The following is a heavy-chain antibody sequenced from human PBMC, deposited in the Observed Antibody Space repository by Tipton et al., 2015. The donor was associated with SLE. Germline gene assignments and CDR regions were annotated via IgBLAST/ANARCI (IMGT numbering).Heavy chain of an antibody. V-gene: IGHV4-31*03. CDR2: IYNSGTT. CDR1: GGSVNTGNCY. J-gene: IGHJ1*01. Sequence: TLSLTCTVSGGSVNTGNCYWTWIRQHPGKGPEQNGYIYNSGTTYYNPSLRGRIAMSIDASKDQDFMSLNSATGADTAVYYCARVPYVYEGRTSVCWGQGSLVTVSS. D-gene: IGHD3-10*02. CDR3: ARVPYVYEGRTSVC.